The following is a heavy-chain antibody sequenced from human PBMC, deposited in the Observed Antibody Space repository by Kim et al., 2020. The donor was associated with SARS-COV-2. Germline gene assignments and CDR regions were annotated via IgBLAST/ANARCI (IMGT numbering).Heavy chain of an antibody. Sequence: RFTISRDNAKNSLYLQMNSLRAEDTAVYYCARDSCSSTSCYHYYYYGMDVWGQGTTVTVSS. CDR3: ARDSCSSTSCYHYYYYGMDV. J-gene: IGHJ6*02. D-gene: IGHD2-2*01. V-gene: IGHV3-11*06.